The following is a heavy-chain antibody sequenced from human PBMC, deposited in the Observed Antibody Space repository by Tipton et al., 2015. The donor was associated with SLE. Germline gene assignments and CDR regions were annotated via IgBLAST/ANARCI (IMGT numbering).Heavy chain of an antibody. CDR3: ARRESSSLDY. CDR2: IYHSGST. CDR1: GGSISSSNW. V-gene: IGHV4-4*02. J-gene: IGHJ4*02. Sequence: SLRLSCAVSGGSISSSNWWSWVRQPPGKGLEWIGEIYHSGSTNYNPSLESRVTISVDKSKNQFSLKLSSVTAADTAVYYCARRESSSLDYWGQGTLVTVSS. D-gene: IGHD6-13*01.